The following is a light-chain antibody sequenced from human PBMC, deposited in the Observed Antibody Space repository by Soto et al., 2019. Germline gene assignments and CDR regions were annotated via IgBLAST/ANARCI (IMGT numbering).Light chain of an antibody. CDR2: EVS. J-gene: IGLJ3*02. CDR3: SSVASSAPLV. Sequence: QSALTQPPSVSGSPGQSVTISCTGTSSDIGYHNRVSWYQQPPGTAPKLMIYEVSTRYSGVPDRFSGSKSGNTASLTISGLQADDEADYYCSSVASSAPLVFGGGTKLTVL. CDR1: SSDIGYHNR. V-gene: IGLV2-18*02.